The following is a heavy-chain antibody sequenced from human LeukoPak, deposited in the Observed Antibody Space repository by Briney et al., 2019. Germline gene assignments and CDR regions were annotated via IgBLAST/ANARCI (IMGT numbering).Heavy chain of an antibody. CDR3: ARTEASYDSSGPHSD. CDR1: GGSFSGYY. D-gene: IGHD3-22*01. V-gene: IGHV4-34*01. Sequence: SGTLSLTCAVYGGSFSGYYWSWIRQPPGKGLEWIGEINHSGSTNYNPSLKSRVTISVDTSKSQFSLKLSSVTAADTAVYYCARTEASYDSSGPHSDWGQGTLVTVSS. CDR2: INHSGST. J-gene: IGHJ4*02.